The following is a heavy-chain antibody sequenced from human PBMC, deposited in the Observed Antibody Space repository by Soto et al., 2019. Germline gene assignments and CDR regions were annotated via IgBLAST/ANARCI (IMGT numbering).Heavy chain of an antibody. D-gene: IGHD6-19*01. Sequence: GGSLRLSCAASGFTFSSYWMSWVRQAPGKGLEWVANIKQDGSEKYYVDSVKGRFTISRDNAKNSLYLQMNSLRAEDTAVYYCARVWTWTVDSGWYVRGRPPHAYYFDYWGQGTLVTVSS. CDR2: IKQDGSEK. J-gene: IGHJ4*02. V-gene: IGHV3-7*01. CDR1: GFTFSSYW. CDR3: ARVWTWTVDSGWYVRGRPPHAYYFDY.